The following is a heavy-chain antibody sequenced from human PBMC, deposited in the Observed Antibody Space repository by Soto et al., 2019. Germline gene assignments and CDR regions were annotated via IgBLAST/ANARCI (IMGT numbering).Heavy chain of an antibody. V-gene: IGHV6-1*01. CDR2: TYYKSKWYY. CDR1: GDSVSSNSAG. Sequence: PSQALSLTCDISGDSVSSNSAGXTWIRQTPSRGLEWLGRTYYKSKWYYTYAASVKSRITVSPDTSKNQFSLQLTSVTPEDTAVYYCARGSWDDVSGHYYMDVWDKGTTVTVSS. D-gene: IGHD1-1*01. CDR3: ARGSWDDVSGHYYMDV. J-gene: IGHJ6*03.